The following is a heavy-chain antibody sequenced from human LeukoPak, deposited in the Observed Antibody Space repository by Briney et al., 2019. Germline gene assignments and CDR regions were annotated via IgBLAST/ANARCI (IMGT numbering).Heavy chain of an antibody. CDR1: GFTVSSNY. D-gene: IGHD3-10*01. CDR3: ARDGPIRGFPFQH. Sequence: GGSLRLSCAASGFTVSSNYMSWVRQAPGKGLEWVSVIYSDGTTYYADSVKGRFTISRDNSKNTLYLQMHSLGAEDTAVYYCARDGPIRGFPFQHWGQGTLVTVSS. J-gene: IGHJ1*01. V-gene: IGHV3-66*01. CDR2: IYSDGTT.